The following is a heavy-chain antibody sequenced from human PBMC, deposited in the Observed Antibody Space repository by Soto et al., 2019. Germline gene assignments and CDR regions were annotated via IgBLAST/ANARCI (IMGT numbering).Heavy chain of an antibody. Sequence: GCLGRSGAASGFTLSSYEMNWVRQASGKGLEWVSYISSSGSTKHYADSLKGRFTISRDNAKNSLFLQMDSLRAEDTAVYYCTRETNNGMDVWGQGTTVTVSS. V-gene: IGHV3-48*03. CDR2: ISSSGSTK. CDR1: GFTLSSYE. J-gene: IGHJ6*02. CDR3: TRETNNGMDV.